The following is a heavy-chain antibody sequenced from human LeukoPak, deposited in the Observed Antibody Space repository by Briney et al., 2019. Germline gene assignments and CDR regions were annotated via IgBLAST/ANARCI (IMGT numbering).Heavy chain of an antibody. CDR3: ARGPYVSYDYLDY. CDR1: GFTFRTYW. V-gene: IGHV3-33*08. D-gene: IGHD5-18*01. CDR2: IWYDGSNK. Sequence: GGSLRLSCVASGFTFRTYWMSWVRQAPGKGLEWVAVIWYDGSNKYYADSVKGRFTISRDNSKNTLYLQMNSLRAEDTAVYYCARGPYVSYDYLDYWGQGTLVTVSS. J-gene: IGHJ4*02.